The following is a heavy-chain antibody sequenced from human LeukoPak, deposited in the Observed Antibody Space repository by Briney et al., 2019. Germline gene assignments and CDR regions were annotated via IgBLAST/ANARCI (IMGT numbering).Heavy chain of an antibody. V-gene: IGHV3-7*01. CDR3: ALTGY. CDR1: GLTFSSYW. D-gene: IGHD4/OR15-4a*01. CDR2: IKQDGSEK. Sequence: GGSLRLSCAASGLTFSSYWMSWVRQAPGKGLEWVANIKQDGSEKYYVDSVKGRFTISRDNAKNSLYLQMNSLRAEDTAVYYCALTGYWGQGTLVTVSS. J-gene: IGHJ4*02.